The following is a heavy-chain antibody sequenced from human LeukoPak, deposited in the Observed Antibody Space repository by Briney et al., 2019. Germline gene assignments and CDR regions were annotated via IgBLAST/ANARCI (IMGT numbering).Heavy chain of an antibody. D-gene: IGHD5-18*01. V-gene: IGHV1-46*01. Sequence: GASVTVSCKASGYTFTSYYMHWVRQAPGQGLEWMGIINPSGGSTSYAQKFQGRVTMTRDTSTSTVYMELSSLRSEDTAVYYCARGPEGGWIQLWLLDYWGQGTLVTVSS. CDR1: GYTFTSYY. J-gene: IGHJ4*02. CDR3: ARGPEGGWIQLWLLDY. CDR2: INPSGGST.